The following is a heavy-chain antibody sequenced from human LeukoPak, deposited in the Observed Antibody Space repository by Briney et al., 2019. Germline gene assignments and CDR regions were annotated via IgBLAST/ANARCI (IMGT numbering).Heavy chain of an antibody. CDR1: GFTFSDYY. CDR3: ASAGDCSSTSCLFDY. D-gene: IGHD2-2*01. Sequence: SGGSLRLSCAASGFTFSDYYMNWVRQAPGKGLEWVSSISSSSSYIYYADSVKGRFTISRDNAKNSLYLQMNSLRAEDTAVYYCASAGDCSSTSCLFDYWGQGTLVTVSS. J-gene: IGHJ4*02. CDR2: ISSSSSYI. V-gene: IGHV3-21*01.